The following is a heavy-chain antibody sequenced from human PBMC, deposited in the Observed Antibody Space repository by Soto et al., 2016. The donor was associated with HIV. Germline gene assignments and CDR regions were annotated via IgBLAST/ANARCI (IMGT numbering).Heavy chain of an antibody. D-gene: IGHD1-7*01. CDR1: RFTFSSYG. CDR2: IWYDGSQK. Sequence: VQLVESGGGVVQPGRSLRLSCVASRFTFSSYGMHWVRQAPGKGLEWLAVIWYDGSQKYYADSVKGRFTISRDNSKNTVYLQMSRLRADDTAVYYCARPKPXWELQDMDALDTWGPPXNGHRLI. J-gene: IGHJ3*02. V-gene: IGHV3-33*01. CDR3: ARPKPXWELQDMDALDT.